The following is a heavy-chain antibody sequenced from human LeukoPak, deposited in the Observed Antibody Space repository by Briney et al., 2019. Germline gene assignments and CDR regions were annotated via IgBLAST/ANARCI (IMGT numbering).Heavy chain of an antibody. V-gene: IGHV3-74*01. Sequence: GGSLRLSCAVSGFTFSSYWMHWVRQAPGKGLVWVSRIDRDGSRINYADSVKGRFTISRDNGRNTLFLQMNSLRAEDAAVYYCVRGNDYGGPHYWGQGTLVTVSS. D-gene: IGHD4-23*01. CDR1: GFTFSSYW. J-gene: IGHJ4*02. CDR2: IDRDGSRI. CDR3: VRGNDYGGPHY.